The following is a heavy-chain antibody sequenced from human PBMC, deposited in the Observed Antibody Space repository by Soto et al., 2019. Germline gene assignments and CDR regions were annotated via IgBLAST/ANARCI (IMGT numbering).Heavy chain of an antibody. CDR2: INHSGST. V-gene: IGHV4-34*01. Sequence: PSETLSLTCAVYGGSFSGYYWSWIRQPPGKGLEWIGEINHSGSTNYNPSLKSRVTISVDTSKNQFSLKLSSVTAADTAVYYCASLGATTNYYYYYYMDVWGKGTTVTVSS. CDR3: ASLGATTNYYYYYYMDV. J-gene: IGHJ6*03. CDR1: GGSFSGYY. D-gene: IGHD5-12*01.